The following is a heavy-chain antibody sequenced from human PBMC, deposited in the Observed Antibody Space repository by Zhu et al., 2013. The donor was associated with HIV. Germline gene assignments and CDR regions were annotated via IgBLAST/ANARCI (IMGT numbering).Heavy chain of an antibody. J-gene: IGHJ6*03. D-gene: IGHD3-3*01. CDR1: GYTFTNYD. V-gene: IGHV1-8*02. CDR3: ATHDDFWALMDV. Sequence: QVQLVQSGAEVKKPGASVKVSCKASGYTFTNYDINWVRQATGQGLEWMGWMNPNSGNTGYAQHFQGRVTMTRDTSISTAYMELNRLTSDDTAVYYCATHDDFWALMDVWGKGTTVIVSS. CDR2: MNPNSGNT.